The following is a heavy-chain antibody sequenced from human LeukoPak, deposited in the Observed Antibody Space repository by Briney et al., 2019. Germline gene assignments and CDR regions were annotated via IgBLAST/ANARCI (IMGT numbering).Heavy chain of an antibody. CDR2: INTDGSTI. D-gene: IGHD3-16*01. CDR3: AKDLQAMAKRGKSWFDP. V-gene: IGHV3-74*01. J-gene: IGHJ5*02. CDR1: GFTFSSYW. Sequence: QPGGSLRLSCAPSGFTFSSYWMHWVRQAPGKGLVWVSRINTDGSTITYADSVKGRFTISRDNSKNTLYLQMNSLRAEDTAVYYCAKDLQAMAKRGKSWFDPWGQGTLVTVSS.